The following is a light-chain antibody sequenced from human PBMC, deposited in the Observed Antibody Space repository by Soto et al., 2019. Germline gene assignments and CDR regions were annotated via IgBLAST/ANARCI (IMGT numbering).Light chain of an antibody. CDR2: GAS. Sequence: EIVMTQSPATLSVSPGERATLSCRASQSVSSNLAWYPQKPGQAPRLLIYGASTRATGIPAMFSGRGSGTEFTLTIGSLQSADFAVYSCQQYNNWHPWTFGQGTKVEIK. CDR1: QSVSSN. CDR3: QQYNNWHPWT. J-gene: IGKJ1*01. V-gene: IGKV3-15*01.